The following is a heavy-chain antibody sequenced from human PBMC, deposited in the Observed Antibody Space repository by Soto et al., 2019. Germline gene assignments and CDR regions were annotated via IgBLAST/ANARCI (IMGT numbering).Heavy chain of an antibody. D-gene: IGHD6-13*01. V-gene: IGHV1-18*01. CDR1: GYTFTIYG. CDR2: ISAYNGNT. J-gene: IGHJ6*02. Sequence: GSSVKVCCKSPGYTFTIYGISWVRQAPGQGLEWMGWISAYNGNTNYAQKLQGRVTMTTDTSTSTAYMELRSLRSDDTAVYYCARVDSGYSSSWYGNYYGIDVWGQGTTVTVS. CDR3: ARVDSGYSSSWYGNYYGIDV.